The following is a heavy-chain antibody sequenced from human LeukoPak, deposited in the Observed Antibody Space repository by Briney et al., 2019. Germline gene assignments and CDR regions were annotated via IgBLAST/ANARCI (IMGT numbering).Heavy chain of an antibody. D-gene: IGHD3-3*01. CDR1: GGSFSGYY. Sequence: SETLSLTCAVYGGSFSGYYWSWIRQPPGKGLEWIGEINHSGSTNYNPSLKSRVTISVDTSKNQFSLKLSSVTAADTAVYYCARGPPGDYDFWSGYYPYYYYYMDVWGKGTTVTVSS. V-gene: IGHV4-34*01. J-gene: IGHJ6*03. CDR2: INHSGST. CDR3: ARGPPGDYDFWSGYYPYYYYYMDV.